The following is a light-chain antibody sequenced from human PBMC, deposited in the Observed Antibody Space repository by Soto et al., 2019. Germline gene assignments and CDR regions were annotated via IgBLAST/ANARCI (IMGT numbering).Light chain of an antibody. V-gene: IGKV3-20*01. CDR2: GAS. CDR3: QQYGSSGT. J-gene: IGKJ1*01. Sequence: EIVLTQSPGTLSLSPGERATLSCRASQSVSNNYLAWYQQKPGQAPRLLIYGASNRATGNPDRFSGSESGTDFTLTISRLEPEACAVYYCQQYGSSGTFGQGTKVQIK. CDR1: QSVSNNY.